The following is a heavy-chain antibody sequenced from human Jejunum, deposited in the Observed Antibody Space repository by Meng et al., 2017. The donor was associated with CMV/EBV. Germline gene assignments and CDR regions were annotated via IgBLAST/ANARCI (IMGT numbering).Heavy chain of an antibody. CDR1: SPYN. D-gene: IGHD1-1*01. V-gene: IGHV4-39*02. Sequence: SPYNWAWIRQPPGKGLEWVGSFDYDGRTYYRPSLKGRVTISADTSKKQFSLNLRSVTAADAAVYYCARVPDDLCGTIYCDNKAFDYWGHGTRVTVS. CDR3: ARVPDDLCGTIYCDNKAFDY. CDR2: FDYDGRT. J-gene: IGHJ4*01.